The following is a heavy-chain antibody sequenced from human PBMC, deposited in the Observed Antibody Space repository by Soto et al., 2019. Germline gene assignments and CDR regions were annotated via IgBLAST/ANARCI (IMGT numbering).Heavy chain of an antibody. CDR3: AKDGLVDIVVVAAARSYFDY. J-gene: IGHJ4*02. Sequence: QVQLVESGGGVVQPGRSLRLSCAASGFTFSSYGMHWVRQAPGKGLEWVAVISYDGSNKYYADSVKGRFTISRDNSKNTLYLQMNSLRAEDTAVYYCAKDGLVDIVVVAAARSYFDYWGQGTLVTVSS. D-gene: IGHD2-21*02. V-gene: IGHV3-30*18. CDR2: ISYDGSNK. CDR1: GFTFSSYG.